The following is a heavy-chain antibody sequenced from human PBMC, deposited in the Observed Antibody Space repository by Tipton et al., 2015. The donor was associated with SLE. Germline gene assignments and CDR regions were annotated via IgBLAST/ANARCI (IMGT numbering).Heavy chain of an antibody. D-gene: IGHD2-21*01. CDR1: GAAISAYY. CDR3: AVHSIRDPAFDI. J-gene: IGHJ3*02. V-gene: IGHV4-59*01. Sequence: TLSLTCSVPGAAISAYYWSWIRQPPGKGLEWIGYVSYSGSTNYNPSLKSRVTISVDTSMNHLSLKLNSVTAADTAVYFCAVHSIRDPAFDIWGQGTMVTVSS. CDR2: VSYSGST.